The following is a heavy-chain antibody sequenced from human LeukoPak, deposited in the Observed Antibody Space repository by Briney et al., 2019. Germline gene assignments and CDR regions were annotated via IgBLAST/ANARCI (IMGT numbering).Heavy chain of an antibody. J-gene: IGHJ4*02. CDR3: ARGGRVAAAMYYFDY. CDR1: GYTFTSYD. CDR2: MNPNSGNI. D-gene: IGHD6-13*01. V-gene: IGHV1-8*03. Sequence: GASVKVSCKASGYTFTSYDINWVRQATGQGLEWMGWMNPNSGNIGYAQNFQGRVTITRDTSISTVYMELSSLRSEDTAVYYCARGGRVAAAMYYFDYWGQGTLVTVSS.